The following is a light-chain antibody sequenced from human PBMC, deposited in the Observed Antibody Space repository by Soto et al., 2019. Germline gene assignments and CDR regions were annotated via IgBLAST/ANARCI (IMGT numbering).Light chain of an antibody. Sequence: SYELTQPPSVSVAPGQTARITCGGNNIGSKSVHWYQQKPGQAPVLVVYDDRDRPSGIPERFSGSNSGNTATLTISRVEVGDEADYYCQVWDSSSDHDVVFGGGTKLTVL. CDR3: QVWDSSSDHDVV. CDR1: NIGSKS. CDR2: DDR. V-gene: IGLV3-21*02. J-gene: IGLJ2*01.